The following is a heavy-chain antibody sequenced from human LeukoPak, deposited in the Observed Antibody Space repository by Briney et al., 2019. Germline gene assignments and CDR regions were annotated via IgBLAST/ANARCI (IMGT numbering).Heavy chain of an antibody. Sequence: ASVKVSCKASGYTFTNYYIHWVRQAPGQGLGWMGIINPRGGSTSYAQKFQGRVTMTRDTSTSTLYMELSSLRSEDTAVYYCAREIGPIQLHLWGSAFDYWGQGTLVTVSS. CDR1: GYTFTNYY. CDR2: INPRGGST. V-gene: IGHV1-46*01. J-gene: IGHJ4*02. D-gene: IGHD5-18*01. CDR3: AREIGPIQLHLWGSAFDY.